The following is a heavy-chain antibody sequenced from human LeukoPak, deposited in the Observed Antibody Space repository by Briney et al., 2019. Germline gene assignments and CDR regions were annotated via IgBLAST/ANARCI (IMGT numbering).Heavy chain of an antibody. CDR2: IRGNSDGGAI. CDR3: AIDFYDTT. D-gene: IGHD3-22*01. CDR1: GFTFSNAW. Sequence: GGSLRLSCATSGFTFSNAWMNWVRQAPGKGLEWVGRIRGNSDGGAIDYAAPVKGRFALSRDDSKNTLYLQMNSLQTEDTAVYYCAIDFYDTTWGQGTLVTVSS. J-gene: IGHJ5*02. V-gene: IGHV3-15*07.